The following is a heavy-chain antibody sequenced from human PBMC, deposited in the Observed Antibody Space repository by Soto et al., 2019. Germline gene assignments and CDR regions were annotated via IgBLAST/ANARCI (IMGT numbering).Heavy chain of an antibody. CDR2: ISGGGSIT. V-gene: IGHV3-23*01. D-gene: IGHD6-13*01. CDR3: AKTSRGGYSDSWYYFDY. Sequence: EVQLLESGGDLVQPGGSLRLSCAASGFTFTNYAMTWVRQAPGKGLEWVSTISGGGSITYYADSLKGRLTISRDNSKNTLYLQINSLRAEDTAVYYWAKTSRGGYSDSWYYFDYWGQGTLVTFSS. J-gene: IGHJ4*02. CDR1: GFTFTNYA.